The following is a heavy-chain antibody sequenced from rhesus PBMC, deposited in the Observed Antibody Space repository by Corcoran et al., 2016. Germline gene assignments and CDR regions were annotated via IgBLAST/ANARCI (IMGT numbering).Heavy chain of an antibody. CDR3: ARRGGQRLTRFFDF. CDR1: GGSISDNSY. Sequence: QVQLQESGPGLVKPSETLSLTCAVSGGSISDNSYWNWIRHPPGKGLEWIGTIYGNRATTNYNTALKSRVTISKETAKNQFCLNLSSLTAADTAFYYCARRGGQRLTRFFDFWGQGVLVTVSS. J-gene: IGHJ4*01. CDR2: IYGNRATT. D-gene: IGHD2-15*01. V-gene: IGHV4S9*01.